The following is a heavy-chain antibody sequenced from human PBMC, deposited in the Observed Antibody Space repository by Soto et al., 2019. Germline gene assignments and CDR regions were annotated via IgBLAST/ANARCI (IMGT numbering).Heavy chain of an antibody. Sequence: SETLSLTCTVSGDSVSSDGYHWSWIRQSPGKGLEWIGYIYNGGRTFYRPSLESRINMSLDATKNSYSLRLTSVTAADTAVYYCARAPVGMDSINFFDHWGQGILVTVSS. D-gene: IGHD2-8*01. V-gene: IGHV4-30-4*01. CDR3: ARAPVGMDSINFFDH. CDR2: IYNGGRT. J-gene: IGHJ4*02. CDR1: GDSVSSDGYH.